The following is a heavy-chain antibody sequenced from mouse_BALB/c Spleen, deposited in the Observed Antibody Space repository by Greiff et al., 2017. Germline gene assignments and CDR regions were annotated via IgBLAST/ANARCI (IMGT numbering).Heavy chain of an antibody. J-gene: IGHJ3*01. V-gene: IGHV1S81*02. Sequence: QVQLQQSGAELVKPGASVKLSCKASGYTFTSYYMYWVKQRPGQGLEWIGEINPSNGGTNFNEKFKSKATLTVDKSSSTAYMQLSSLTSEDSAVYYCTRYGYPAWFAYWGQGTLVTVSA. D-gene: IGHD2-2*01. CDR1: GYTFTSYY. CDR3: TRYGYPAWFAY. CDR2: INPSNGGT.